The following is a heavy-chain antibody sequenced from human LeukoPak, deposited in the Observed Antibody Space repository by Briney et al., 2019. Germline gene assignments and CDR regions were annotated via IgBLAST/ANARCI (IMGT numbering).Heavy chain of an antibody. V-gene: IGHV4-59*08. J-gene: IGHJ4*02. CDR1: GGSISNNY. D-gene: IGHD6-19*01. Sequence: PPETLSLTCTVSGGSISNNYWSWVRQPPGKGLDWIGYIYFSGSTNYNPSLKSRVTMSVDTSKNQFSLKLSSVTAADTAVYFCARGGWSMDYWGQGALVTVSS. CDR3: ARGGWSMDY. CDR2: IYFSGST.